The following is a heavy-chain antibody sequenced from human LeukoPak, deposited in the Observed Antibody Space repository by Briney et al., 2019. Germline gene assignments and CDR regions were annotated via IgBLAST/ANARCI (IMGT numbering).Heavy chain of an antibody. CDR3: ARISGSGDYYFDL. CDR2: TYYRSKWYN. V-gene: IGHV6-1*01. D-gene: IGHD2-21*02. CDR1: GDSVSSDNAA. Sequence: SQTLSLTCAISGDSVSSDNAAWNWIRQSPSRGLEWLGRTYYRSKWYNDYAVSVESRITINPDTSKNQFSLHLNSVTPEDTAVYFCARISGSGDYYFDLWGPGTLVTVSS. J-gene: IGHJ2*01.